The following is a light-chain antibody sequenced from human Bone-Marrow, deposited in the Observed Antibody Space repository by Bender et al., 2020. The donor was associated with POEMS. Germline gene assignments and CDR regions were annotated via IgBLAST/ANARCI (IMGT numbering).Light chain of an antibody. J-gene: IGLJ2*01. Sequence: QSMLTQPPSVSGAPGQRVTISCTGRSSNIGAGYDVYWYQQLPGTAPKLLIYGNTNRPSGVPDRFSASKSGTSASLAISGLQAEDEADYYCQSYDSSLSGSVLFGGGTKVTVL. V-gene: IGLV1-40*01. CDR1: SSNIGAGYD. CDR3: QSYDSSLSGSVL. CDR2: GNT.